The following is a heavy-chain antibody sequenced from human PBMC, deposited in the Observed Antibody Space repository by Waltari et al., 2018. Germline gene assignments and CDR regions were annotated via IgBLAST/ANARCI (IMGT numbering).Heavy chain of an antibody. CDR3: AKRRRTHCSSTSCLGYFDY. V-gene: IGHV3-23*01. Sequence: EVQLLESGGGLVQPGGSLRLSCAASGFTFSSYAMSWVRQAPGKGLEWVSAISGSGGSTYYADSVKGRFTISRDNSKNTLYLQMNSLRAEDTAVYYCAKRRRTHCSSTSCLGYFDYWGQGTLVTVSS. J-gene: IGHJ4*02. D-gene: IGHD2-2*01. CDR1: GFTFSSYA. CDR2: ISGSGGST.